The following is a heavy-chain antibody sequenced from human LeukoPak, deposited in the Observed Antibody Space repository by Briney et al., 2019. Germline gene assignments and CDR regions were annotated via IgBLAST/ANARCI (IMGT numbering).Heavy chain of an antibody. D-gene: IGHD3-22*01. J-gene: IGHJ5*02. Sequence: GGSLRLSCAASGFTFSSYWMSWVRQAPGKGLEWVANIKQDRSEKYYVDSVKGRFTISRDNAKNSLYLQMNSLRAEDTAVYYCARDCRYYYDSSGYYPINWFDPWGQGTLATVSS. CDR2: IKQDRSEK. CDR1: GFTFSSYW. V-gene: IGHV3-7*01. CDR3: ARDCRYYYDSSGYYPINWFDP.